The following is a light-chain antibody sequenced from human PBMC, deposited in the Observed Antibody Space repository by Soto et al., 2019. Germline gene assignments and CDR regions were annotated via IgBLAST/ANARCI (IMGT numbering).Light chain of an antibody. V-gene: IGLV1-40*01. CDR3: QSYDSSLSGWV. Sequence: QSVLTQPPSVSGAPGQRVTISCTGISSNIGAGYDVHWYQQLPGTAPKLLIYGNSNRPSGVPDRFSGSKSGTSASLAITGLQAEDEVDYYCQSYDSSLSGWVFGGGTKLTVL. J-gene: IGLJ3*02. CDR1: SSNIGAGYD. CDR2: GNS.